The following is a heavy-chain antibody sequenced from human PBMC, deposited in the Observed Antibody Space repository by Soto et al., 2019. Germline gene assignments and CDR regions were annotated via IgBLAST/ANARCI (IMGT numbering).Heavy chain of an antibody. D-gene: IGHD7-27*01. Sequence: PSETLSLTCTVPGGSISSSSYYWGWIRQPPGKGLEWIGSIYYSGSTYYNPSLKSRVTMSVDTSKNQFSLKLSSVTAADTAVYYCARSNWYSEYWGQGTLVTVSS. J-gene: IGHJ4*02. V-gene: IGHV4-39*07. CDR2: IYYSGST. CDR3: ARSNWYSEY. CDR1: GGSISSSSYY.